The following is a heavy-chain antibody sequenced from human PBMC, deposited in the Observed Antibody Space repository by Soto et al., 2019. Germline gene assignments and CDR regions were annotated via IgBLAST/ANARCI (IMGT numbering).Heavy chain of an antibody. Sequence: QVQLQESGPGLVKPSQTLSLTCTVSGGSISSGGYYWSWIRQHPGKGLEWIGYIYYSGSTYYNPSINGRVPTSEGPSKNRLSRKLGFVPAADTPVYYGAGGGGSGRELDYWGQGTLVTVSS. CDR1: GGSISSGGYY. D-gene: IGHD3-10*01. CDR2: IYYSGST. CDR3: AGGGGSGRELDY. V-gene: IGHV4-31*03. J-gene: IGHJ4*02.